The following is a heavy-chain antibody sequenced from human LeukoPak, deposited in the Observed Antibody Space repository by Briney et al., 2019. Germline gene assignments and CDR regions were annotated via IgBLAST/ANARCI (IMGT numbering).Heavy chain of an antibody. CDR2: ISGSGGST. CDR3: ARDRGIVGTTGYYYMDV. CDR1: GLTFSSYA. D-gene: IGHD1-26*01. J-gene: IGHJ6*03. V-gene: IGHV3-23*01. Sequence: GGSLRLSCSASGLTFSSYAMSWVRQAPGKGLEWVSAISGSGGSTYYADSVKGRFTSSRDNSKNTLYLQMNSLRGEDTAVYYCARDRGIVGTTGYYYMDVWGKGTTVTVSS.